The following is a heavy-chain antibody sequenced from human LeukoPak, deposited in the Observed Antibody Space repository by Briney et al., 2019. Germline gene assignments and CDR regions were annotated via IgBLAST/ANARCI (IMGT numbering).Heavy chain of an antibody. CDR2: ISSGGGGT. V-gene: IGHV3-23*01. J-gene: IGHJ3*02. CDR3: ARVHSEGYAFDI. CDR1: GFTFSIYA. Sequence: GGSLRLSCVAPGFTFSIYAMSWVRQAPGKGLEWVSAISSGGGGTYYTDSVQGRFTISRDNSKNTLYLQMISLGAEDTAVYYCARVHSEGYAFDIWGLGTTVTVSP.